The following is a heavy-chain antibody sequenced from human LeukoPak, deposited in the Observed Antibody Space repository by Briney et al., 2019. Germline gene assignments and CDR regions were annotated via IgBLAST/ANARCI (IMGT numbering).Heavy chain of an antibody. D-gene: IGHD3-3*01. CDR3: ARDSEIFGVVPYYFDY. CDR1: GFTFSSYA. CDR2: ISYDGSNK. V-gene: IGHV3-30-3*01. Sequence: HPGGSLRLSCAASGFTFSSYAMHWVRQAPGKGLEWVAVISYDGSNKYYADSVKGRFTISRDNSKNTLYPQMNSLRAEDTAVYYCARDSEIFGVVPYYFDYWGQGTLVTVSS. J-gene: IGHJ4*02.